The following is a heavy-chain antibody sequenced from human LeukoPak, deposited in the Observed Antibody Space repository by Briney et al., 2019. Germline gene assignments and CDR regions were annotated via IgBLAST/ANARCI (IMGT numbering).Heavy chain of an antibody. Sequence: GGSLRLSCAASGFIFSSYEMNWVRQAPGKGLEWVSFISNNGDTITYVDSVKGRFTISRDNAKNSLYLQMNSLRAEDTAVYYCARWCCSSTNCQSYYYGMDVWGQGTTVTVSS. J-gene: IGHJ6*02. D-gene: IGHD2-2*01. CDR2: ISNNGDTI. CDR3: ARWCCSSTNCQSYYYGMDV. V-gene: IGHV3-48*03. CDR1: GFIFSSYE.